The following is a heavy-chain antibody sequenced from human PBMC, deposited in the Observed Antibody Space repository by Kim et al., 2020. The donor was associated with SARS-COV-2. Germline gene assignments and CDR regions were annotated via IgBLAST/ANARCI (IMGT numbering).Heavy chain of an antibody. CDR2: ISAYNGNT. D-gene: IGHD6-13*01. CDR3: ARVRSSSWHSNWFDP. CDR1: GYTFTSYG. V-gene: IGHV1-18*01. J-gene: IGHJ5*02. Sequence: ASVKVSCKASGYTFTSYGISWVRQAPGQGLEWMGWISAYNGNTNYAQKLQGRVTMTTDTSTSTAYMELRSLRSDDTAVYYCARVRSSSWHSNWFDPWGQGTLVTVSS.